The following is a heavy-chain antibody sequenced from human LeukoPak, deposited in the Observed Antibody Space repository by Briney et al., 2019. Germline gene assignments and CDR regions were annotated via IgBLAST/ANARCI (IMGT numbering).Heavy chain of an antibody. V-gene: IGHV3-23*01. Sequence: ETLSLTCAVYGGSFSGYYWSWIRQPPGKGLEWVSAISGSGGSTYYADSVKGRFTISRDNSKNTLYLQMNSLRAEDTAVYYCAKDGWVGSWYMATKKNAGFDYWGQGTLVTVSS. D-gene: IGHD6-13*01. CDR2: ISGSGGST. J-gene: IGHJ4*02. CDR1: GGSFSGYY. CDR3: AKDGWVGSWYMATKKNAGFDY.